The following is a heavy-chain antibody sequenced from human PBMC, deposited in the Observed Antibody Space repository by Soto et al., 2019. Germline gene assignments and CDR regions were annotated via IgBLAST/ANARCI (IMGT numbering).Heavy chain of an antibody. CDR3: ARRIAARKNYYFDY. V-gene: IGHV4-31*03. CDR2: IYYSGST. Sequence: SETLSLTCSLSGGSLSSGDYYSSWIRQHPGKGLKWIGYIYYSGSTYYNPSLKSRVTISVDTSKNQFFLKLSSVTAADTAVYYCARRIAARKNYYFDYWGRGTLVAVSS. CDR1: GGSLSSGDYY. D-gene: IGHD6-6*01. J-gene: IGHJ4*02.